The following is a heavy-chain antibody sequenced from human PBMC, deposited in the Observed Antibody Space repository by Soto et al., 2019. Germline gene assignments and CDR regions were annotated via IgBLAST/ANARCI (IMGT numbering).Heavy chain of an antibody. CDR1: GFTFSRYG. CDR2: IWYDGSNK. J-gene: IGHJ4*02. V-gene: IGHV3-33*01. D-gene: IGHD2-2*01. CDR3: ARDETEYQLLHYFDY. Sequence: GGSLRLSCAASGFTFSRYGMHWVRQAPGKGLEWVAVIWYDGSNKYYADSVKGRFTISRDNSKNTLYLQMNSLRAEDTAVYYCARDETEYQLLHYFDYWGQGTLVTVSS.